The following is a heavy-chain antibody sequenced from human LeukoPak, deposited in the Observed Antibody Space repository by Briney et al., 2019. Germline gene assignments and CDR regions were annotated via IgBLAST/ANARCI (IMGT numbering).Heavy chain of an antibody. Sequence: GASLRLSCAASGFIFSNYAMYWVRQAPGRGLEWVSAISGRSDNTYYADSVKGRFTLSRDSSKNTLYLQMNSLRADDTAVYYCAKWGDYDVLTGYYVSDFWGQGTLVTVSS. J-gene: IGHJ4*02. CDR2: ISGRSDNT. CDR1: GFIFSNYA. CDR3: AKWGDYDVLTGYYVSDF. D-gene: IGHD3-9*01. V-gene: IGHV3-23*01.